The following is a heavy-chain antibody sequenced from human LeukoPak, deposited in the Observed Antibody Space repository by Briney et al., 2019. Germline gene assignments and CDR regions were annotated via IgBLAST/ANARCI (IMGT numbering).Heavy chain of an antibody. CDR2: IIPIFGTA. V-gene: IGHV1-69*06. CDR1: GGTFSSYA. Sequence: SVKVSCKASGGTFSSYAISWVRQAPGQGLEWMGGIIPIFGTANYAQKFQGRVTITADKSTSTAYMELSSLRSEDTAVYYCARDLYCSGGSCYDRYFDYWGQGTLVTVSS. CDR3: ARDLYCSGGSCYDRYFDY. J-gene: IGHJ4*02. D-gene: IGHD2-15*01.